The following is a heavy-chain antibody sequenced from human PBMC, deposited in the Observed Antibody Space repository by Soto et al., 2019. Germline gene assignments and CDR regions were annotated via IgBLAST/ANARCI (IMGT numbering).Heavy chain of an antibody. CDR2: MNPNSGNT. CDR3: ASLYLTLGSGYVEAFDI. CDR1: GYTFTSYD. V-gene: IGHV1-8*01. D-gene: IGHD5-12*01. J-gene: IGHJ3*02. Sequence: ASVKVSCKASGYTFTSYDINWVRQATGQGLEWMGWMNPNSGNTGYAQKFQGRVTMTRNTSISTAYMELSSLRSEDTAVYYCASLYLTLGSGYVEAFDIWGQGTMVTVSS.